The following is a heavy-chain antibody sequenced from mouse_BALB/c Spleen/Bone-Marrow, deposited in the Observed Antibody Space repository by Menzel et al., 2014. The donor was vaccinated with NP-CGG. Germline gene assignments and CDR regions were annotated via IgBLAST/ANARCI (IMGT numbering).Heavy chain of an antibody. CDR3: ARPLYGSSFAWFAY. V-gene: IGHV1-54*02. D-gene: IGHD1-1*01. Sequence: QVQLQQSGGEVVKPGTSVKLSCKTSGFTFSNSYISWLKLKPGQSLEWIAWIIGGTGGTTYNQKFTGKAQLTVDTSSNTAYIQLSSLTTEDSAIYYGARPLYGSSFAWFAYWGQGTLVTVSA. J-gene: IGHJ3*01. CDR1: GFTFSNSY. CDR2: IIGGTGGT.